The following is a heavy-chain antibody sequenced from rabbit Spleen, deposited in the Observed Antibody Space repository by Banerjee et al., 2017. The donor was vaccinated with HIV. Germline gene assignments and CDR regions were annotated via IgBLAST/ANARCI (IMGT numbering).Heavy chain of an antibody. Sequence: QSLEESGGDLVKPGASLTLTCTASGFSFSRNAMCWVHQAPGKGLEWISCIAGSSSGFTYSATWAKGRFTISKASSTTVTLQMTTLTAVDTATYFCARDTGTSFSSYGMDLWGQGTLVTVS. V-gene: IGHV1S40*01. CDR3: ARDTGTSFSSYGMDL. CDR2: IAGSSSGFT. D-gene: IGHD7-1*01. CDR1: GFSFSRNA. J-gene: IGHJ6*01.